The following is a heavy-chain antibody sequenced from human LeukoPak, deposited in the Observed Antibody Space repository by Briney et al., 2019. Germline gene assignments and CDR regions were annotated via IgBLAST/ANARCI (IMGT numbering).Heavy chain of an antibody. V-gene: IGHV1-69*13. J-gene: IGHJ3*02. D-gene: IGHD6-6*01. CDR2: IIPIFGTA. CDR1: GGTFSSYA. Sequence: VASVKVSCKASGGTFSSYAISWVRQAPGQGLEWMGGIIPIFGTANYAQKFQGRVTITADESTSTAYMELSSLRSEDTAVYYCARPRFRRSIFDIWGQGTMVTVSS. CDR3: ARPRFRRSIFDI.